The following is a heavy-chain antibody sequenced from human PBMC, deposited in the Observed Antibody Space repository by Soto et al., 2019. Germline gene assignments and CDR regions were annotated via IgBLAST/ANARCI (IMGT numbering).Heavy chain of an antibody. CDR1: GFTFSSYG. CDR2: ISYDGSNK. J-gene: IGHJ5*02. Sequence: GGSLRLSCAASGFTFSSYGMHWVRQAPGKGLEWVAVISYDGSNKYYADSVKGRFTISRDNSKNTLYLQMNSLRAEDTAVYYCAKDLGVAAAAPYNWFDPWGQVTLVTVSS. D-gene: IGHD6-13*01. V-gene: IGHV3-30*18. CDR3: AKDLGVAAAAPYNWFDP.